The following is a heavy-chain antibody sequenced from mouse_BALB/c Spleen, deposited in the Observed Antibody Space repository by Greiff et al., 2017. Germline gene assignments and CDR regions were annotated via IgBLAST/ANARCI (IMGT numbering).Heavy chain of an antibody. CDR3: ARPYGSSYLYYAMDY. V-gene: IGHV5-17*02. CDR1: GFTFSSFG. D-gene: IGHD1-1*01. J-gene: IGHJ4*01. CDR2: ISSGSSTI. Sequence: EVKLMESGGGLVQPGGSRKLSCAASGFTFSSFGMHWVRQAPEKGLEWVAYISSGSSTIYYADTVKGRFTISRDNPKNTLFLQMTSLRSEDTAMYYCARPYGSSYLYYAMDYWGQGTSVTVSS.